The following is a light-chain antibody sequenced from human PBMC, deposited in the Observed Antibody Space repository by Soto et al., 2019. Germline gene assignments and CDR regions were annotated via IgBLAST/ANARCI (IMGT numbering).Light chain of an antibody. CDR1: QSVSSSY. V-gene: IGKV3-20*01. CDR3: QQYGSSTYT. CDR2: GAS. J-gene: IGKJ2*01. Sequence: EIVLTQSPGTLSLSPGERATLSCRASQSVSSSYLAWYQQKPGQPPRLLIYGASSRATGIPDRFSGSGSGTDFTLTISRLEPEDFAVYYCQQYGSSTYTFGQGTKVDIK.